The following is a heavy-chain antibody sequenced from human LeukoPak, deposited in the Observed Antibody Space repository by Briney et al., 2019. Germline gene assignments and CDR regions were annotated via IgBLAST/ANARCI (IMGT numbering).Heavy chain of an antibody. Sequence: GESLKISCKGSGYSFTSYWISWVRQMPGKGLEWMGINFPGDSDTTYSPSFQGQVTISADKSINTAYLQWSSLKASDTAMFYCATSESQTKFDYWGQGTLVTVSS. CDR1: GYSFTSYW. V-gene: IGHV5-51*01. CDR3: ATSESQTKFDY. CDR2: NFPGDSDT. D-gene: IGHD1/OR15-1a*01. J-gene: IGHJ4*02.